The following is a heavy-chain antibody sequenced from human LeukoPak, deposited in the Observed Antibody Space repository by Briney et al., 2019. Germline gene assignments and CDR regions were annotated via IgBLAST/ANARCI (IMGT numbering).Heavy chain of an antibody. CDR3: ARLCTRQMATITHDY. CDR1: GFTFSSYA. V-gene: IGHV3-23*01. J-gene: IGHJ4*02. D-gene: IGHD5-24*01. Sequence: QTGGSLRLSCAASGFTFSSYAMSWVRQAPGKGLEWVSAISGSGGSTYYADSVKGRFTISRDNSKNTLYLQMNSLRAEDTAVYYCARLCTRQMATITHDYWGQGTLVTVSS. CDR2: ISGSGGST.